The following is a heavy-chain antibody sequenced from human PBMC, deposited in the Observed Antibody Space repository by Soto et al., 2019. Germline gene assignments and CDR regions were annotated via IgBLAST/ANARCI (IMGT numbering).Heavy chain of an antibody. V-gene: IGHV3-30*18. CDR3: AKDLGSGKPYYYYAMDV. J-gene: IGHJ6*02. D-gene: IGHD3-10*01. CDR1: GFIFSKYG. CDR2: ISYDGSNK. Sequence: QVQLVESGGGVVQPGRSLRLSCAASGFIFSKYGMHWVRQDPGKGLEWVAVISYDGSNKYYAESVKGRFIISRDKSENTLYLQMNSLRAEDTALYYCAKDLGSGKPYYYYAMDVWGQGTTVTVSS.